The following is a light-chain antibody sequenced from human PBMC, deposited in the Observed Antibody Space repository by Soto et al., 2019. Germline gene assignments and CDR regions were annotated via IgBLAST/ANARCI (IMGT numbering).Light chain of an antibody. J-gene: IGLJ1*01. CDR2: GNS. V-gene: IGLV1-40*01. CDR3: QSYDSSLSGYV. Sequence: QSVLTQPPSVSGAPGQRVTISCTGSSSNVGAGYDVHWYQQLPGTAPKLLIYGNSNRPSGVPDRLSGSKSGTSASLAITGLQAGDEADYYCQSYDSSLSGYVFGTGTKLTVL. CDR1: SSNVGAGYD.